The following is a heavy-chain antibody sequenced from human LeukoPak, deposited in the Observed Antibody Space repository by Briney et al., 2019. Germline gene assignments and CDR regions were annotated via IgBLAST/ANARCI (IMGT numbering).Heavy chain of an antibody. V-gene: IGHV3-48*02. CDR3: ARDGMVRGVIIWDAFDI. CDR1: GFTFSSYS. Sequence: GGSLRLSCAASGFTFSSYSMNWVRQAPGKGLEWVSYISSSSTIYYADSVKGRFTISRDNAKNSLYLQMNSLRDEDTAVYYCARDGMVRGVIIWDAFDIWGQGTMVTVSS. CDR2: ISSSSTI. J-gene: IGHJ3*02. D-gene: IGHD3-10*01.